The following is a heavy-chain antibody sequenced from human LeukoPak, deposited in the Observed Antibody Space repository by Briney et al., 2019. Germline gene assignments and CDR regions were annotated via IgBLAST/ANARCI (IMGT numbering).Heavy chain of an antibody. CDR1: GFSLNTFG. Sequence: GGSLRLSCVASGFSLNTFGMLWVRQAPGEGLEWVAVIWYDGSNSYYADSVRGRFTISRDNSKNTLYLQMNSLRAEDTAVYYCARGGPEWPLDYWGQGTLVTVSS. D-gene: IGHD3-3*01. J-gene: IGHJ4*02. V-gene: IGHV3-33*01. CDR2: IWYDGSNS. CDR3: ARGGPEWPLDY.